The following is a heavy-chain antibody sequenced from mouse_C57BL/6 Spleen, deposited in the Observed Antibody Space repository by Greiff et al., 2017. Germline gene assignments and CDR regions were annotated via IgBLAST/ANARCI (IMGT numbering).Heavy chain of an antibody. CDR2: IRNKANGYTT. CDR1: GFTFTDYY. CDR3: ARQTAQAFYYTMDY. J-gene: IGHJ4*01. V-gene: IGHV7-3*01. Sequence: DVKLVESGGGLVQPGGSLSLSCAASGFTFTDYYMSWVRQPPGKALEWLGFIRNKANGYTTEYSASVKGRFTISRDNSQSILYLQMYALRAEDSATYYCARQTAQAFYYTMDYWGQGTSVTVSS. D-gene: IGHD3-2*02.